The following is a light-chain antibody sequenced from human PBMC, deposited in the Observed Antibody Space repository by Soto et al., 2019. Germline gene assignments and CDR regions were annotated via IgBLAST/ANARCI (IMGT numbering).Light chain of an antibody. CDR2: GAS. J-gene: IGKJ3*01. Sequence: EIVLTQSPGTLSLSPGERATLSCRASQSVTNNYLAWSQQKPGQAPRLLIYGASSRATGIPDRFSGSGSGTDFTLTISRLEPEDFAVYYCQQYGSSLFTFGPGTKVDFK. V-gene: IGKV3-20*01. CDR1: QSVTNNY. CDR3: QQYGSSLFT.